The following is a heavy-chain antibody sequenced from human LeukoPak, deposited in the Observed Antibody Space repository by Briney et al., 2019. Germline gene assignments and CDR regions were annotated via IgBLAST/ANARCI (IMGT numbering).Heavy chain of an antibody. CDR2: ISGRGSTI. CDR1: GFTFSSYT. V-gene: IGHV3-48*04. D-gene: IGHD3-3*01. J-gene: IGHJ4*02. Sequence: GGSLRLSCAASGFTFSSYTMSWVRQAPGKGLEWVSYISGRGSTIYYADSVKGRFTISRDNAKNSLYLQMNSLRAEDTAVYYCAREIFRWGGYWGQGTLVTVSS. CDR3: AREIFRWGGY.